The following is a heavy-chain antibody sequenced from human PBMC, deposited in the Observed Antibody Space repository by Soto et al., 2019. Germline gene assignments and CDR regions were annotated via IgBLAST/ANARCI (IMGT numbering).Heavy chain of an antibody. V-gene: IGHV4-34*01. J-gene: IGHJ6*02. D-gene: IGHD3-16*01. CDR2: INHSGST. CDR1: GGSFSGYY. Sequence: SETLSLTCAVYGGSFSGYYWSWIRQPPGKGLEWIGEINHSGSTNYNPSLKSRLTISVDTSKNQLSLRVRSVTAADTAVYYCARAWASHGMDVWGQGTTVTVSS. CDR3: ARAWASHGMDV.